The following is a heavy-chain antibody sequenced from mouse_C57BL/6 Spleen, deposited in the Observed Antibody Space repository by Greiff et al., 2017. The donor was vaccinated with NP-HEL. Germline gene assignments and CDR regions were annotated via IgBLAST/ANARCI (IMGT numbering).Heavy chain of an antibody. Sequence: EVQLQQSGPELVKPGASVKIPCKASGYTFTDYNLDWVKQSHGKSLEWIGDINPNNGGTIYNQKFKGKATLTVDKSSSTAYMELRSLTSEDTAVYYCARYDYGWYFDVWGTGTTVTVSS. J-gene: IGHJ1*03. CDR1: GYTFTDYN. CDR2: INPNNGGT. CDR3: ARYDYGWYFDV. V-gene: IGHV1-18*01. D-gene: IGHD2-4*01.